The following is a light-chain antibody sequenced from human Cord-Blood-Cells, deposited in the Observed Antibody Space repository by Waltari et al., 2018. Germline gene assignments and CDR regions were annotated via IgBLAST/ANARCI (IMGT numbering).Light chain of an antibody. CDR2: AAS. J-gene: IGKJ2*03. Sequence: DIQMTQSPSSLSASVGDRVTITCRASQSISSYLNWYQQKPGKVPKLLIYAASSLQSGVPSRFSGSGSVTDFTLTISSLQPEDFATYYCQQSYSTPYSFGQGTKLEIK. V-gene: IGKV1-39*01. CDR1: QSISSY. CDR3: QQSYSTPYS.